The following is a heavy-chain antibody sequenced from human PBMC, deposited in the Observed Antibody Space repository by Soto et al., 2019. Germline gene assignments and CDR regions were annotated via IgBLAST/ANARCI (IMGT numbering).Heavy chain of an antibody. D-gene: IGHD2-15*01. V-gene: IGHV4-59*01. CDR2: IFYSGST. Sequence: LSLTCTVSGGSISSYYWSWIRQPPGKGLEWIGYIFYSGSTNYNPSLKSRVTISVDTSKNQFSLKLSSVTAADTAVYYCARDPYCSGGSCYGLDVWGQGTTVTVSS. J-gene: IGHJ6*02. CDR1: GGSISSYY. CDR3: ARDPYCSGGSCYGLDV.